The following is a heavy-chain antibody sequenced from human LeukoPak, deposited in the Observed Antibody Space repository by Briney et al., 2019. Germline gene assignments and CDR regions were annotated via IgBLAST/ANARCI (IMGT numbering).Heavy chain of an antibody. J-gene: IGHJ4*02. CDR2: IYYTGRA. V-gene: IGHV4-59*01. D-gene: IGHD3-3*01. Sequence: KPSETLSLTCTVSGGSISRYYWSWIRRPPGTGLEWIGYIYYTGRADYNPSLKSRVSMSVDTSKNQFSLRVNSMTAADTAVYYCARGDFWSGAPTDWGQGTLVTVSS. CDR1: GGSISRYY. CDR3: ARGDFWSGAPTD.